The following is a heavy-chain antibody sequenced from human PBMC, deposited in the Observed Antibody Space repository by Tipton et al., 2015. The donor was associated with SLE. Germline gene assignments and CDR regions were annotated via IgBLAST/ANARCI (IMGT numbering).Heavy chain of an antibody. D-gene: IGHD1-26*01. CDR3: ARHLLGGSYYGGCDY. CDR2: IYPGDSDT. Sequence: QLVQSGAEVKKPGESLKISCKGSGYRFTSYWIGWVRQMPGKGLEWRGIIYPGDSDTRYSPSFQGRVTISADKSISTAYLQWSSLKASDTAMYYCARHLLGGSYYGGCDYWGQGTLVTVSS. CDR1: GYRFTSYW. V-gene: IGHV5-51*01. J-gene: IGHJ4*02.